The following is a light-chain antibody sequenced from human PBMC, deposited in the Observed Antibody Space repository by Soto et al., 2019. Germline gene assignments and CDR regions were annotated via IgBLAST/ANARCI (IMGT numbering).Light chain of an antibody. Sequence: DIQMTQSPTSLSASVGDRVTITCRASQGIRNFVAWYQQKPGKAPKLLIYAASTLQSGVPSRFSGSGSGTDFPLIINTLQPADVTTYSWEKYSSAPVFSPGTKGAIK. V-gene: IGKV1-27*01. J-gene: IGKJ3*01. CDR1: QGIRNF. CDR2: AAS. CDR3: EKYSSAPV.